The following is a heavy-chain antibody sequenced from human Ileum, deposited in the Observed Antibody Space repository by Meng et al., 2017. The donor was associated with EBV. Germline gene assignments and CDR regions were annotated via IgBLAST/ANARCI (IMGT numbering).Heavy chain of an antibody. V-gene: IGHV4-4*02. Sequence: QVQMQVAGPGLVKPSGTLSLTCAVAGGSISSSNWWSWVRQPPGKVLEWIGAIYPSGSTNYNPSLKSRVTISVDKSKNQFSLNLSSVTAADTAVYYCARVGQWLPIDYWGQGTLVTVSS. CDR1: GGSISSSNW. CDR2: IYPSGST. D-gene: IGHD6-19*01. J-gene: IGHJ4*02. CDR3: ARVGQWLPIDY.